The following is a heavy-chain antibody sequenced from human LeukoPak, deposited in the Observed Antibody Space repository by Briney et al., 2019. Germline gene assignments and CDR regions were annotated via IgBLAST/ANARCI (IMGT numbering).Heavy chain of an antibody. CDR2: INAGNGNT. J-gene: IGHJ6*03. Sequence: ASVKVSCKASGYTFTSYAMHWVRQAPGQRLEWMGWINAGNGNTKYSQEFQGRVTITRDTSASTAYMELSSLRSEDMAVYYCARGKMVYAIPSYYYYYMDVWGKGTTVTVSS. V-gene: IGHV1-3*03. D-gene: IGHD2-8*01. CDR1: GYTFTSYA. CDR3: ARGKMVYAIPSYYYYYMDV.